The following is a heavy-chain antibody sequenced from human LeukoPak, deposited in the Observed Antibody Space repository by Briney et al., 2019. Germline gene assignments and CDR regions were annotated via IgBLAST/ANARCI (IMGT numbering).Heavy chain of an antibody. D-gene: IGHD3-16*02. CDR1: GGSINSDSYY. V-gene: IGHV4-39*07. CDR2: S. CDR3: ARIYGLYQEAMDV. J-gene: IGHJ6*02. Sequence: SETLSLTCTVSGGSINSDSYYWGWVRQPPGTGLQWIATSYQGASLKSRVTISLDTSKNQFSLRLTSVTAADTAVYYCARIYGLYQEAMDVWGPGITVTVSS.